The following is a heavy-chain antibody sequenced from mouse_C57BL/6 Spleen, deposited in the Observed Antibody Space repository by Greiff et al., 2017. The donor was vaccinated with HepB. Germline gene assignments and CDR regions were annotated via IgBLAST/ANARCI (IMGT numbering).Heavy chain of an antibody. V-gene: IGHV1-47*01. D-gene: IGHD1-1*01. CDR1: GYTFTTYP. CDR2: FHPYNDDT. J-gene: IGHJ1*03. Sequence: QVQLQQSGAELVKPGASVKMSCKASGYTFTTYPIEWMKQNHGKSLEWIGNFHPYNDDTKYNEKFKGKATLTVEKSSSTVYLELSRLTSDDSAVYYCATGDYYGSSHWYFDVWGTGTTVTVSS. CDR3: ATGDYYGSSHWYFDV.